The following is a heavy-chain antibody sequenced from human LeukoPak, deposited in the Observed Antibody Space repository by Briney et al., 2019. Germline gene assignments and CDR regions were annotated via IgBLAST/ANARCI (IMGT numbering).Heavy chain of an antibody. V-gene: IGHV3-15*01. CDR3: TTSTYSDAFYV. D-gene: IGHD2-21*01. CDR2: VKSKTDGGTT. J-gene: IGHJ3*01. CDR1: GFTFSDAW. Sequence: PGGSLRLSCAASGFTFSDAWMSWVRQAPGGGLEWVGRVKSKTDGGTTDYAAPVKGRFTISRDDSKDTLYLQMNSLETEDTAVYYCTTSTYSDAFYVWGQGTMVTVSS.